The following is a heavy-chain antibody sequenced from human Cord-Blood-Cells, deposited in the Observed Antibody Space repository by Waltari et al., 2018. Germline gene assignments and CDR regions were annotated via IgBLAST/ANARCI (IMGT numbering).Heavy chain of an antibody. V-gene: IGHV1-8*03. J-gene: IGHJ5*02. CDR1: AYTFTSYD. Sequence: VQLVQSGAEVKKPGASVKVYSKASAYTFTSYDINWLRPATGKGLEWMGWMNPNSGNTGYAQKFQGRVTITRNTSISTAYMELSSLRSEDTAVYYCARRRGCSSTSCYYNWFDPWGQGTLVTVSS. D-gene: IGHD2-2*01. CDR3: ARRRGCSSTSCYYNWFDP. CDR2: MNPNSGNT.